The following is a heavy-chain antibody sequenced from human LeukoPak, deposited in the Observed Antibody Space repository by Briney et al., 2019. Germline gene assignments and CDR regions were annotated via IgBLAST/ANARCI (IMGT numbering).Heavy chain of an antibody. D-gene: IGHD1-1*01. J-gene: IGHJ6*03. Sequence: RPSETLSLTCTVSGGSISSGSYYWSWIRQPPGKGLEWIGYIYYSGSTNYNPSLKSRVTISVDTSKNQFSLKLSSVTAADTAVYYCARYPLERHPYYYMDVWGKGTTVTISS. CDR1: GGSISSGSYY. CDR3: ARYPLERHPYYYMDV. V-gene: IGHV4-61*01. CDR2: IYYSGST.